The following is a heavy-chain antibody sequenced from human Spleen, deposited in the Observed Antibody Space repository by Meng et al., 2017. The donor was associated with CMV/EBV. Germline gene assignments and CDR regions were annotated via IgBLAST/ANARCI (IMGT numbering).Heavy chain of an antibody. D-gene: IGHD4-11*01. V-gene: IGHV3-48*04. CDR1: GFTFSRHS. J-gene: IGHJ6*02. CDR3: ARSYSNYYYGIDV. Sequence: GESLKISCAASGFTFSRHSMNWVRQAPGKGLEWISYIDPSSDSIYYADSVKGRFTISRDYATNSLFLQMNTLRAEDTAVYYCARSYSNYYYGIDVWGQGTTVTVSS. CDR2: IDPSSDSI.